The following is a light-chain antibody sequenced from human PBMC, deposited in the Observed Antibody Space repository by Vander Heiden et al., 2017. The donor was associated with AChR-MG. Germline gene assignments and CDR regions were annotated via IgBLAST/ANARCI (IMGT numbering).Light chain of an antibody. CDR1: SSDVGGYNY. V-gene: IGLV2-8*01. CDR3: SSYAGSNKVL. J-gene: IGLJ2*01. CDR2: EVT. Sequence: QSALTQPPSASGSPGQSVTISCTGTSSDVGGYNYVSWYQQHPGRAPKLVIYEVTKRPSGVPDRFSGSKSGNTASLTVSGLQAEDEAEYYCSSYAGSNKVLFGGGTKLTVL.